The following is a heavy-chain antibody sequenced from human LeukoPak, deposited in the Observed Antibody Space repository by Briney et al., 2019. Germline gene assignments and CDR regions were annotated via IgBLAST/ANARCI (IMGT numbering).Heavy chain of an antibody. Sequence: SVKVSFKASGYTSTGLYMHWVRQAPGQGLEWMGWINPNSGGTNYAQKFQGRVTMTRDTSISTAYMELSRLRSDDTAVYYCARDIVMVTYWFDPWGQGTLVTVSS. CDR1: GYTSTGLY. CDR3: ARDIVMVTYWFDP. V-gene: IGHV1-2*02. J-gene: IGHJ5*02. CDR2: INPNSGGT. D-gene: IGHD5-18*01.